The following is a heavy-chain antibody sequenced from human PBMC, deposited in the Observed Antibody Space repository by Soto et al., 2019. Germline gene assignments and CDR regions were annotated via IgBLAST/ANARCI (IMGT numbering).Heavy chain of an antibody. CDR3: ARGDNWNDSGDYYYYGMDV. V-gene: IGHV4-34*01. CDR1: GGSFSGYY. CDR2: INHSGST. D-gene: IGHD1-20*01. Sequence: SETLSLTCAVYGGSFSGYYWSWIRQPPGKGLEWIGEINHSGSTNYNPSLKSRVTISVDTSKNQFSLKLSSVTAADTAVYYCARGDNWNDSGDYYYYGMDVWGQGTTVTVSS. J-gene: IGHJ6*02.